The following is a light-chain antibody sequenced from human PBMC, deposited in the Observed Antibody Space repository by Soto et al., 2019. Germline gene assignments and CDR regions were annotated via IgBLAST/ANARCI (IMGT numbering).Light chain of an antibody. V-gene: IGKV3-20*01. CDR1: QSVSKNY. Sequence: EIVLRPSPATQSLSPEERGSLCWSASQSVSKNYSAWSQQKPRQAPWILIYGASNRATGIPDRLSGSGSGTDFTLTISRLEPEEFAVYDCQQYGSSGTCGQGTKVDIK. CDR3: QQYGSSGT. CDR2: GAS. J-gene: IGKJ1*01.